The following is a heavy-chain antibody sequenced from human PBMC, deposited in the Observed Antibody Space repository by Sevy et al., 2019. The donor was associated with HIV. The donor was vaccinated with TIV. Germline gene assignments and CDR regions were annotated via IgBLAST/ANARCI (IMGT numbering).Heavy chain of an antibody. CDR1: GGTFSSYA. CDR3: ARGAEGGNYYYYGMDV. D-gene: IGHD2-15*01. Sequence: ASVKVSCKASGGTFSSYAISWVRQAPGQGLEWMGGIIPIFGTANYAQMFQGRVTITADESTSTAYMELSSLRSEDTAVYYCARGAEGGNYYYYGMDVWGQGTTVTVSS. CDR2: IIPIFGTA. V-gene: IGHV1-69*13. J-gene: IGHJ6*02.